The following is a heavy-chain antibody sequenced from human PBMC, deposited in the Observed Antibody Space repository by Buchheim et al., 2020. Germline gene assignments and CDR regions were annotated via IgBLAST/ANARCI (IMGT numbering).Heavy chain of an antibody. Sequence: QVQLVESGGGVVQPGRSLRLSCAASGFTFSSYGMHWVRQAPGKGLEWVALISYDGSNKYYADSVKGRFTISRENSKNTLYLQMNSLRAEDMAVYYCAKDNAGDGSGLIDYWGQGTL. V-gene: IGHV3-30*18. CDR2: ISYDGSNK. D-gene: IGHD3-22*01. CDR1: GFTFSSYG. J-gene: IGHJ4*02. CDR3: AKDNAGDGSGLIDY.